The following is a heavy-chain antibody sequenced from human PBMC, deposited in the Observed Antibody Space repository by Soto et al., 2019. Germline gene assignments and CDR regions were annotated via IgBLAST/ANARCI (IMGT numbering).Heavy chain of an antibody. V-gene: IGHV4-34*01. CDR3: ARARAYNWNYVYYYGMDV. Sequence: SETLSLTCAVYGGSFSGYYWSWIRQPPGKGLEWIGEINHSGSTNYNPSLKSRVTISVDTSKNQFSLKLSSVTAADTAVYYCARARAYNWNYVYYYGMDVWGHGTTVTVSS. CDR1: GGSFSGYY. J-gene: IGHJ6*02. CDR2: INHSGST. D-gene: IGHD1-7*01.